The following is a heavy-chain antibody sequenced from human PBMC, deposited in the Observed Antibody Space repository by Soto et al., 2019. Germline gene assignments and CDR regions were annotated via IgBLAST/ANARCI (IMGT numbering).Heavy chain of an antibody. V-gene: IGHV3-13*05. J-gene: IGHJ6*02. Sequence: EVQLVESGGGLVQPGGSLRLSCEASGFTFRNYDMHWVRQGTGKGLEWVSGISAAGDPDYADSVEGRFTISRENAKNSFVLQMNSLRVGDTAVYYCARTDRDVCGLDVWGQGTTVIVSS. CDR1: GFTFRNYD. CDR3: ARTDRDVCGLDV. CDR2: ISAAGDP.